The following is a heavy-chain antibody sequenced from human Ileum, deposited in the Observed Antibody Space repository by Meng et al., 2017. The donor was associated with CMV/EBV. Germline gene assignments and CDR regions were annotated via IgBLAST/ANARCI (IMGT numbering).Heavy chain of an antibody. J-gene: IGHJ4*02. CDR2: IHHSGNT. Sequence: LRLSCSVSNGSVSSADSYWTWIRQPPGKGLEYIGYIHHSGNTHYNPSLRGRVSISVETSENQFSLKLNSVSAADTAVYYCARGTLWWFTDYWGQGTLVTVSS. D-gene: IGHD2-8*02. V-gene: IGHV4-30-4*08. CDR1: NGSVSSADSY. CDR3: ARGTLWWFTDY.